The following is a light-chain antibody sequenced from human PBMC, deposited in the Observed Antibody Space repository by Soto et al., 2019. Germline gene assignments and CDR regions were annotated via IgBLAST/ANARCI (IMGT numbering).Light chain of an antibody. CDR1: KLGDKY. CDR2: QDS. V-gene: IGLV3-1*01. Sequence: SYELTQPPSVSVSPGQTASITCSGDKLGDKYACWYQQQPGQSPVLVIYQDSKRPSGIPERFSGSNSGNTATLTISGTQAMAEADYYCQAWDSSTAGVFGTGTKLTV. CDR3: QAWDSSTAGV. J-gene: IGLJ1*01.